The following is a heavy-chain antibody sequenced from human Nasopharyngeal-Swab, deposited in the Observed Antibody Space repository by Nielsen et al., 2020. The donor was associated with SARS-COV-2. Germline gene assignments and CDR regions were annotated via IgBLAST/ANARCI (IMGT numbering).Heavy chain of an antibody. V-gene: IGHV3-11*06. CDR1: GFTFSDYY. J-gene: IGHJ5*02. D-gene: IGHD6-13*01. CDR3: ARDPIGYSSSSWWFDP. Sequence: GESLKISCAASGFTFSDYYMSWICQAPGKGLEWVSSISSSSSYIYYADSVKGRFTISRDNAKNSLYLQMNSLRAEDTAVYYCARDPIGYSSSSWWFDPWGQGTLVTVSS. CDR2: ISSSSSYI.